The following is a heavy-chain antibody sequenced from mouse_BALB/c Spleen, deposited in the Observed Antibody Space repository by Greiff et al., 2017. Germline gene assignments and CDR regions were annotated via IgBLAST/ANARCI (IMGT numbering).Heavy chain of an antibody. CDR3: VFYYDYDGGFAY. Sequence: EVKLVESGGGLVKPGGSLKLSCAASGFTFSDYYMYWVRQTPEKRLEWVATISDGGSYTYYPDSVKGRFTISRDNAKNNLYLQMSSLKSEDTAMYYCVFYYDYDGGFAYWGQGTLVTVSA. V-gene: IGHV5-4*02. CDR1: GFTFSDYY. D-gene: IGHD2-4*01. CDR2: ISDGGSYT. J-gene: IGHJ3*01.